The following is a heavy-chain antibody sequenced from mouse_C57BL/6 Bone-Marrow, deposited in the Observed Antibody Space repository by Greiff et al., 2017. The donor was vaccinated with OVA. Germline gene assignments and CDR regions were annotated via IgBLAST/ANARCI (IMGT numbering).Heavy chain of an antibody. J-gene: IGHJ2*01. CDR1: GYTFTSYG. Sequence: VKLVESGAELARPGASVKLSCKASGYTFTSYGISWVKQRTGQGLEWIGEIYPRSGNTYYNEKFKGKATLTADKSSSTAYMELRSLTSEDSAVYFCARSLLGLDYWGQGTTLTVSS. D-gene: IGHD2-10*01. CDR2: IYPRSGNT. V-gene: IGHV1-81*01. CDR3: ARSLLGLDY.